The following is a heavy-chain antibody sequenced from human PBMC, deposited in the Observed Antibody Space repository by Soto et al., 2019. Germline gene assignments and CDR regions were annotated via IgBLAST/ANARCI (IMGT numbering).Heavy chain of an antibody. Sequence: QLQLQESGPGLMKPSETLSLTCTVSGGSISSSSYYWGWIRQPPGKGLEWIGSIYYSGSTYYNPSLKSRVTISVDTSKNQFSLKLSSVTAADTAVYYCARLGASSSWVSYYYYGMDVWGQGTTVTVSS. CDR2: IYYSGST. CDR1: GGSISSSSYY. J-gene: IGHJ6*02. CDR3: ARLGASSSWVSYYYYGMDV. D-gene: IGHD6-13*01. V-gene: IGHV4-39*01.